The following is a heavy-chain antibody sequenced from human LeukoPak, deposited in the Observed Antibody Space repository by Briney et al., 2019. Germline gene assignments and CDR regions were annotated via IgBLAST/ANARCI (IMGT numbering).Heavy chain of an antibody. J-gene: IGHJ4*02. CDR1: GFTFSSKY. V-gene: IGHV3-66*01. CDR3: ARVQGSGLFRWY. D-gene: IGHD2-15*01. CDR2: IYSDTST. Sequence: PGGSLRLSCAASGFTFSSKYMCWVRQAPGKGLEWVSVIYSDTSTYYADSVKGRFTISRDNSKNTLYLQMNSLRAEDTGVYYCARVQGSGLFRWYWGQGTLVTVSS.